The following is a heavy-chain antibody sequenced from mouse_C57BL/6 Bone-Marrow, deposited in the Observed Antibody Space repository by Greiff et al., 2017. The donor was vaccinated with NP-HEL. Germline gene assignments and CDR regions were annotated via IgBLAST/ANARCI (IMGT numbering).Heavy chain of an antibody. CDR3: TRDRPGYGYFDY. V-gene: IGHV5-9-1*02. CDR2: LSSGGDYI. Sequence: EVQGVESGEGLVKPGGSLKLSCAASGFTFSSYAMSWVRQTPEKRLEWVAYLSSGGDYIYYADTVKGRFTISRDNARNTLYLQMSSLKSEDTAMYYCTRDRPGYGYFDYWGQGTTLTVSS. J-gene: IGHJ2*01. D-gene: IGHD1-2*01. CDR1: GFTFSSYA.